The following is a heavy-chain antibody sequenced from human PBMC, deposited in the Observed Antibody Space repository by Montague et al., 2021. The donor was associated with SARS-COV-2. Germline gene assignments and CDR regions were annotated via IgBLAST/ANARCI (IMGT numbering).Heavy chain of an antibody. CDR3: ARGMHYYDSSGYYFDY. V-gene: IGHV4-59*01. CDR2: IYYSGST. J-gene: IGHJ4*02. Sequence: SETLSLTCTVSGGSISSYYWSWIRQPPGKGLGWIGYIYYSGSTNYNPSLKSRVTISVDTSKNQFSLKLSSATAADTAVYYCARGMHYYDSSGYYFDYWGQGTLVTVSS. D-gene: IGHD3-22*01. CDR1: GGSISSYY.